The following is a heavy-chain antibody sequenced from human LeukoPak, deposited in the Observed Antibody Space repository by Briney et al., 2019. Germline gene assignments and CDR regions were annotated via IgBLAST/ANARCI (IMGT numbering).Heavy chain of an antibody. J-gene: IGHJ4*02. CDR1: GGSISSSSYY. CDR3: ARGNSDEALDY. Sequence: SETLSLTCTVSGGSISSSSYYWGWIRQPPGKGLEWIGSIYYSGSTYYNPSLKSRVTISVDTSKNQFSLKLSSVTAADTAVYYCARGNSDEALDYWGQGTLVTVSS. V-gene: IGHV4-39*07. D-gene: IGHD4-23*01. CDR2: IYYSGST.